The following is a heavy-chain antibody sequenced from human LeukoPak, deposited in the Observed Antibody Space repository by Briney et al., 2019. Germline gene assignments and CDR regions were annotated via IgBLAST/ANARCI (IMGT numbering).Heavy chain of an antibody. CDR1: GFSFSNYG. D-gene: IGHD2/OR15-2a*01. J-gene: IGHJ3*02. CDR3: AAFRYDAFDI. Sequence: GGSLRLSCVASGFSFSNYGMHWVRQAPGKGLEWVTFIRYDSSKKYYADSVKGRFTISRDNAKNSLYLQMNSLRAEDTAVYYCAAFRYDAFDIWGQGTMVTVSS. V-gene: IGHV3-30*02. CDR2: IRYDSSKK.